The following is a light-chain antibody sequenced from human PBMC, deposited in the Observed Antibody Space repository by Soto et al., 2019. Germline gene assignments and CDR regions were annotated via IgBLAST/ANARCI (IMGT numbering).Light chain of an antibody. CDR3: CSYAGSSTFVV. Sequence: QSLLTQPASVSGSPGQSITISCTGTSSDVGSYNLVSWYQQHPGKAPKLMIFEGSQRPSGVSNRFSGSKSGNTASLTISGLQAEDEADYYCCSYAGSSTFVVFGGGTQLTVL. CDR2: EGS. V-gene: IGLV2-23*03. J-gene: IGLJ2*01. CDR1: SSDVGSYNL.